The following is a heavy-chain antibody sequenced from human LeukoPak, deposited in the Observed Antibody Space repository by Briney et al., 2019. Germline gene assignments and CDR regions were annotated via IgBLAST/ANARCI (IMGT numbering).Heavy chain of an antibody. D-gene: IGHD6-25*01. Sequence: SETLSLTCTVSGGSISSYCWSWIRQPPGKGLEWIGYIYFSGSTNYNPSLKSRVTISVDTSKNQFSLKLSSVTAADMAVYYCARASSRGSGPDYWGQGALVTVSS. CDR2: IYFSGST. CDR3: ARASSRGSGPDY. CDR1: GGSISSYC. J-gene: IGHJ4*02. V-gene: IGHV4-59*01.